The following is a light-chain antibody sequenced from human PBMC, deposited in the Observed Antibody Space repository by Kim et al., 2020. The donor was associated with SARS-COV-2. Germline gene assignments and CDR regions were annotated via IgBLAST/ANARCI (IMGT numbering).Light chain of an antibody. CDR1: QNLSPPS. Sequence: LTPGERATLSCRASQNLSPPSVAWYQQKPGQAPRLVIYGASSRATGIPDRFSGSGSGTDFTLTISRLEPEDFAVYHCHQYGSSPPTFGQGTKLEI. CDR3: HQYGSSPPT. J-gene: IGKJ2*01. CDR2: GAS. V-gene: IGKV3-20*01.